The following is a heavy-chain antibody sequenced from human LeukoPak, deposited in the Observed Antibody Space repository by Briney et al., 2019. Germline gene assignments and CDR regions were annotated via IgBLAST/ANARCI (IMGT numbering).Heavy chain of an antibody. CDR2: INPNNGGT. J-gene: IGHJ5*02. D-gene: IGHD3-16*02. V-gene: IGHV1-2*02. CDR3: ARDGWVIISLDP. Sequence: RASVTVSRKASGYTFTGYFMHWVRQAPGPGLGWVGWINPNNGGTNYAQKFQGRVTMTRDTSISTAYMELSRLRSDDTAVYYCARDGWVIISLDPWGQGTLVTVSS. CDR1: GYTFTGYF.